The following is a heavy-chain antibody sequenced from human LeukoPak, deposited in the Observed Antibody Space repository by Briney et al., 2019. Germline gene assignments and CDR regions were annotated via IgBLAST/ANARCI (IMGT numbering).Heavy chain of an antibody. V-gene: IGHV4-59*01. CDR3: ARGVDYDNNYFQYGMDV. CDR2: IYYSGST. Sequence: SGTLSLTCTVSGGSISSYYWSWIRQPPGKGLEWIGYIYYSGSTNYNPSLKSRVTISVDRSKNQFSLKLNSVTAADTAVYYCARGVDYDNNYFQYGMDVWGRGTTVTVSS. CDR1: GGSISSYY. J-gene: IGHJ6*02. D-gene: IGHD3-9*01.